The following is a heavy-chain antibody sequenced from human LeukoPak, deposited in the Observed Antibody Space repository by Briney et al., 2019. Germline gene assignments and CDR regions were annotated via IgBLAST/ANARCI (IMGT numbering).Heavy chain of an antibody. V-gene: IGHV3-15*01. CDR3: IAHFPYFYGFDV. CDR1: GFTIGTAW. D-gene: IGHD3-3*02. CDR2: IKSEGEGATT. J-gene: IGHJ6*04. Sequence: GGSPRLSCASSGFTIGTAWMSWVRQAPGKGLEWLGHIKSEGEGATTDYAAPAKGRFAISRDDSKNMIYLQMSSLKMDDTAIYYCIAHFPYFYGFDVWGKGTTVTVSS.